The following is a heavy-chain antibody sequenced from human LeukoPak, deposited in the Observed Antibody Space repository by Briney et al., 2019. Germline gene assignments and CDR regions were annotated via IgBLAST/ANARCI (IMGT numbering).Heavy chain of an antibody. D-gene: IGHD3-22*01. J-gene: IGHJ4*02. CDR2: ISSSGSTI. CDR3: ARAKHYDSSGYLGY. Sequence: KPGGSLRLSCAASGLTFSDYYMSWIRQAPGKGLEWVSYISSSGSTIYYADSVKGRFTISRDNAKNSLYLQMNSLRAEDTAVYYCARAKHYDSSGYLGYWGQGTLVTVSS. V-gene: IGHV3-11*01. CDR1: GLTFSDYY.